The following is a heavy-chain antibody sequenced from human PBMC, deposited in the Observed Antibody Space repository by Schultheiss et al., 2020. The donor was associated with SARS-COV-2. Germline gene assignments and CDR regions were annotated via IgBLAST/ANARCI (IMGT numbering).Heavy chain of an antibody. CDR1: GFTFSSYD. D-gene: IGHD3-16*01. Sequence: GGSLRLSCAASGFTFSSYDMHWVRQATGKGLEWVSAIGTAGDTYYPGSVKGRLTISRDNSKNTLYLQMNSLRAEDTAVYYCAKDLWRGSKYGMDVWGQGTTVTVSS. CDR2: IGTAGDT. V-gene: IGHV3-13*01. J-gene: IGHJ6*02. CDR3: AKDLWRGSKYGMDV.